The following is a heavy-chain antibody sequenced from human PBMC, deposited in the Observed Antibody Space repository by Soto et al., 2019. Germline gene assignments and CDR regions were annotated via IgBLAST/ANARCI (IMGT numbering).Heavy chain of an antibody. D-gene: IGHD2-2*01. CDR1: GGSISSNKW. V-gene: IGHV4-4*02. CDR2: IYHSGST. J-gene: IGHJ6*02. CDR3: ARDDHIVVVPTSLGAMDV. Sequence: SETLSLTCAVYGGSISSNKWWSWVRQPPGKGLEWIGEIYHSGSTNDNPSLKSRVTISLDKSKNQFSLKLTSVTAADSAVYYCARDDHIVVVPTSLGAMDVWGQGTTVTVSS.